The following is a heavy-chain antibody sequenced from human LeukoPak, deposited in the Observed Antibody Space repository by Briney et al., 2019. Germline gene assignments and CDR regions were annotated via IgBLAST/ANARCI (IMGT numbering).Heavy chain of an antibody. Sequence: SETLSLTCTVSGYSISSGYYWGWIRQPPGKGLEWIGSIYHSGSTYYNPSLKSRVTISLDTSKNQFSLKVGSMTAADTAVYYCARAGGYGLIDYWGQGTMVTVSS. J-gene: IGHJ4*02. CDR3: ARAGGYGLIDY. CDR1: GYSISSGYY. D-gene: IGHD5-18*01. V-gene: IGHV4-38-2*02. CDR2: IYHSGST.